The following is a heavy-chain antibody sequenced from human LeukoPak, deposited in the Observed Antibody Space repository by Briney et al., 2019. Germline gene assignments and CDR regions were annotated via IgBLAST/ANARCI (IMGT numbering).Heavy chain of an antibody. CDR2: ISAYNGNT. Sequence: ASVKVSCKASGYTFTSYGLSWVRQAPGQGLEWMGWISAYNGNTNYAQNLQGRVTLTTDTSTSTAYMDLRSLRSDDTAVYYCARLPAPDWYFDLWGRGTLVTVSS. V-gene: IGHV1-18*01. CDR3: ARLPAPDWYFDL. CDR1: GYTFTSYG. D-gene: IGHD2-2*01. J-gene: IGHJ2*01.